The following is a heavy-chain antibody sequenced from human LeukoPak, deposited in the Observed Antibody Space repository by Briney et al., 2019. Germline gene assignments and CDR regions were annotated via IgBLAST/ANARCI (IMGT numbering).Heavy chain of an antibody. CDR1: GFTFSSYS. Sequence: GGSLRLSCAASGFTFSSYSMNWVRQAPGKGLEWVSSISSSSSYIYYTDSVKGRFTISRDNAKKSLYLQMNSLRAEDTAVYYCASLRERSYYARGFDYWGQGTLVTVSS. V-gene: IGHV3-21*01. D-gene: IGHD3-3*01. CDR2: ISSSSSYI. J-gene: IGHJ4*02. CDR3: ASLRERSYYARGFDY.